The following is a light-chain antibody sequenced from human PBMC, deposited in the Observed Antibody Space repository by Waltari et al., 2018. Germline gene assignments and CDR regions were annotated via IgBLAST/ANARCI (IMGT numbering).Light chain of an antibody. CDR1: TGAVYSGQY. V-gene: IGLV7-46*01. J-gene: IGLJ2*01. CDR3: LLSYSGVVV. CDR2: DTT. Sequence: QAVVTQEPSLTVSPGGTVTLTCGSSTGAVYSGQYPYWCQQKPGQAPRTLIYDTTRKHSWTPARFAGSLLGDKAALTLSGAQPEDEADYYCLLSYSGVVVFGGGTKLTVL.